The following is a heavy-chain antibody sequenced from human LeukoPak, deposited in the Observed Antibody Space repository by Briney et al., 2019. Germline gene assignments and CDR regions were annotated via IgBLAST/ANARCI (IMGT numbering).Heavy chain of an antibody. V-gene: IGHV1-2*02. D-gene: IGHD3-10*01. Sequence: ASVKVSCKASGYTFTGYYIHWVRQAPGQGLEWMGWINTNSGGTKYAQKFQDRVTMTRDTSITTAYMEVSRLRSDDTAVYYCAGGTLYDSGSYYYNTYDSDYWGQGTLVTVSS. J-gene: IGHJ4*02. CDR2: INTNSGGT. CDR3: AGGTLYDSGSYYYNTYDSDY. CDR1: GYTFTGYY.